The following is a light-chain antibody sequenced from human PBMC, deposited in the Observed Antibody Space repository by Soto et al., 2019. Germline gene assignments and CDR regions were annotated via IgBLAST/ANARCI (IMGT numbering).Light chain of an antibody. J-gene: IGKJ1*01. Sequence: EIVMTQSPATLSVSPGERATLSCRASQSVSSNLAWYQQKPGQAPRLLIYGASTRATGIPARFSGSGSGTEFTLTISSLQSEDFAVYHCQQYNNGGWTFDQGTKVEIK. CDR3: QQYNNGGWT. CDR2: GAS. CDR1: QSVSSN. V-gene: IGKV3-15*01.